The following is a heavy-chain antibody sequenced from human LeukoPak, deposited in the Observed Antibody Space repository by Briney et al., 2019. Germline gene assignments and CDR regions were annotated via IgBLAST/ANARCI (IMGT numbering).Heavy chain of an antibody. CDR3: ARGRYCSSTSCYYYYYYGMDV. CDR2: IKQDGSEK. V-gene: IGHV3-7*01. D-gene: IGHD2-2*01. J-gene: IGHJ6*02. Sequence: GGSLRLSCAASGFTFSSYWMSWVRQAPGKGLEWVANIKQDGSEKYYVDSVKGRFTISRDNAKSSLYLQMNSLRAEDTAVYYCARGRYCSSTSCYYYYYYGMDVWGQGTTVTVSS. CDR1: GFTFSSYW.